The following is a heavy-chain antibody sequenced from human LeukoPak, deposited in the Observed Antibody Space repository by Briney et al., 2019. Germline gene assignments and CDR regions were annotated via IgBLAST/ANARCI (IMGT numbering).Heavy chain of an antibody. CDR1: GFIFSSYT. D-gene: IGHD4-23*01. CDR3: VKSGNSYFGH. Sequence: GWSLRLSCSGSGFIFSSYTMYWVRQAPGKGLEYVSGLSTEGERTYYAGAVEDRFIISRDNSKTTLYLQMSGLRPEDTAVYYCVKSGNSYFGHWGQGTLVTVSS. CDR2: LSTEGERT. J-gene: IGHJ4*02. V-gene: IGHV3-64D*09.